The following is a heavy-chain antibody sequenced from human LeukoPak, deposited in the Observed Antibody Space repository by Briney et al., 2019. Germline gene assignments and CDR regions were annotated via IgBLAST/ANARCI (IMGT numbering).Heavy chain of an antibody. V-gene: IGHV1-58*02. CDR3: AADQTGVGYCDGDCYSY. CDR2: IVVGSGNT. J-gene: IGHJ4*02. Sequence: ASVKVSCKASGFTFTSSAIQWVRQARGQRLEWIGWIVVGSGNTNYAQKFQERVTITRDMSTSTAYMELSSLRSEDTAVYYCAADQTGVGYCDGDCYSYWGQGALVTVSS. CDR1: GFTFTSSA. D-gene: IGHD2-21*01.